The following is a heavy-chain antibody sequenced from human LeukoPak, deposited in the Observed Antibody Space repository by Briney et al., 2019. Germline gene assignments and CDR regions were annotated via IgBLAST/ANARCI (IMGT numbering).Heavy chain of an antibody. Sequence: SETLSVTCAVYGGSFSGYYWSWIRQPPGKGLEWIGEINHSGSTNYNPSLKSRVTISVDTSKNQFTLKLSSVTAADTAVYYCARGYGSGTDYWGQGTLVTVSS. CDR3: ARGYGSGTDY. V-gene: IGHV4-34*01. D-gene: IGHD3-10*01. CDR2: INHSGST. CDR1: GGSFSGYY. J-gene: IGHJ4*02.